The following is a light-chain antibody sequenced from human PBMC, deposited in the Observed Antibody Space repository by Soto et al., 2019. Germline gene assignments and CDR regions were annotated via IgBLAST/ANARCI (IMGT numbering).Light chain of an antibody. V-gene: IGKV3-15*01. Sequence: EIVMTQSPVTLSLSPGERATLSCRAGESVSSNLAWCQQKPGQAPRLLIYGASTRATGVPARFTGSGSGTEFTLTISSLQFEDFAVYYCQQYNILWTFGQGSKVDI. CDR2: GAS. J-gene: IGKJ1*01. CDR1: ESVSSN. CDR3: QQYNILWT.